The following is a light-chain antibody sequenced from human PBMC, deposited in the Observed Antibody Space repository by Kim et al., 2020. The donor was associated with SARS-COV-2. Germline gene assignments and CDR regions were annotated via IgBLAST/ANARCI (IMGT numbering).Light chain of an antibody. CDR1: SAKFGGNY. V-gene: IGLV1-47*02. J-gene: IGLJ3*02. CDR2: SDN. Sequence: GQGVLPCFTASSAKFGGNYVSWYHQLPVPAPRLLIQSDNQRPSGVPDRFSGSKSGTSASLAISGLRSEDEADYYCATWDDNLSALVFGGGTQLTVL. CDR3: ATWDDNLSALV.